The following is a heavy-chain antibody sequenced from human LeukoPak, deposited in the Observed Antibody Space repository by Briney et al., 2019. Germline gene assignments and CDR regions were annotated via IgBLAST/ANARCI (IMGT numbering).Heavy chain of an antibody. J-gene: IGHJ4*02. Sequence: GGSLRLSCVASGFTFRTDRMSWVRQAPGKGPEWVASIKHDGSEKYYVDSVKGRFTISTDNAKNSLYLQMNSLRAEDTAVYYCAREWNWGQGSLVTVSS. CDR2: IKHDGSEK. V-gene: IGHV3-7*01. CDR1: GFTFRTDR. CDR3: AREWN.